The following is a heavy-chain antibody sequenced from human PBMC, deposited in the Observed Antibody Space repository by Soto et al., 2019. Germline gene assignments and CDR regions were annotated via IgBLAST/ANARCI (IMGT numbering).Heavy chain of an antibody. D-gene: IGHD3-10*01. Sequence: EVQLVESGGGLVKPGGSLRLSCVASGFSFSEYTMSWVRQAPGKGLEWVSTISTSSSNIFYAASVKGRFTVSRDNAKNTLYLQMDNLRAEDTAVYFCASGLGGVPVAADLEYWGHGTLVTVSS. CDR1: GFSFSEYT. CDR3: ASGLGGVPVAADLEY. V-gene: IGHV3-21*02. J-gene: IGHJ4*01. CDR2: ISTSSSNI.